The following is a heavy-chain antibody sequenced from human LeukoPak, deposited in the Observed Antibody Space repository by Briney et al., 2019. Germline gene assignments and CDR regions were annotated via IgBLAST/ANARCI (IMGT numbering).Heavy chain of an antibody. D-gene: IGHD5-18*01. CDR3: ARRELGYSYGGNWFDP. J-gene: IGHJ5*02. V-gene: IGHV4-59*01. Sequence: SETLSLTCTVSGGSISSYYWSWIRQPPGKGLEWIGYIYYSGSTNSNPSLKSRVTISVDTSKNQFSLKLSSVTAADTAVYYCARRELGYSYGGNWFDPWGQGTLVTVSS. CDR1: GGSISSYY. CDR2: IYYSGST.